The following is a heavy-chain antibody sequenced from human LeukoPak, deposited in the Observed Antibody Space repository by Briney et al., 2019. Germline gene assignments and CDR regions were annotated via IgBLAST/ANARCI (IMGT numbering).Heavy chain of an antibody. V-gene: IGHV3-33*01. J-gene: IGHJ4*01. CDR3: ARDFYVGSKSYYIGY. CDR1: GFTFSNYG. Sequence: PGRSLRLSCAASGFTFSNYGMHWVRQAPGKGLEWVAVIWYDGSNKYYADSVKGRLTISRDNSKNTVYLRMNSLRAEDTAMYYCARDFYVGSKSYYIGYWGHGTLVTVSS. CDR2: IWYDGSNK. D-gene: IGHD3-10*01.